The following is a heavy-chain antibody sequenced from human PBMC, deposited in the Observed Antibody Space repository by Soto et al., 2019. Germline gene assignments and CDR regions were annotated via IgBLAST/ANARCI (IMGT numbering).Heavy chain of an antibody. D-gene: IGHD2-15*01. CDR1: GDSITTNGYY. Sequence: ETLSLTCSVSGDSITTNGYYWGWIRQPPGKGLQWIGNVYWTGSTFSHPSLTSRVFISVDTSKNEFSLRLTSVTAADTDVYYCARSRYTYCLLIDCWGPGTVVTIS. CDR2: VYWTGST. CDR3: ARSRYTYCLLIDC. V-gene: IGHV4-39*01. J-gene: IGHJ4*02.